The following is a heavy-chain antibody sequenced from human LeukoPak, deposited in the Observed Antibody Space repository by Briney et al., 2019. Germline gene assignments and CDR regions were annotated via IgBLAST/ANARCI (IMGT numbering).Heavy chain of an antibody. CDR3: ARHTKGYCSSTSSYYYYYMDV. Sequence: SETLSLTCTVSGGSISSSSYYWGWIRQPPGKGLEWIGSIYYSGSTYYNPSLKSRVTISVDTSKNQFSLKLSSVTAADTAVYYCARHTKGYCSSTSSYYYYYMDVWGKGTTVTVSS. CDR1: GGSISSSSYY. V-gene: IGHV4-39*01. D-gene: IGHD2-2*01. J-gene: IGHJ6*03. CDR2: IYYSGST.